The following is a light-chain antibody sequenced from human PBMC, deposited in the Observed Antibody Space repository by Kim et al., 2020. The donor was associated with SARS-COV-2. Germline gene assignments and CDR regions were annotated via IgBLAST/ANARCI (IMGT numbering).Light chain of an antibody. V-gene: IGLV3-19*01. J-gene: IGLJ2*01. Sequence: SSELTQDPAVSVALGQTVRITCQGDSLRTYYATWYQQKPGQAPKVVIYGKDNRPSGVPDRFSGSSSGNTAYLTITGTQAGDEADDYGNSRDSNDYVVFGGGTKVTVL. CDR3: NSRDSNDYVV. CDR2: GKD. CDR1: SLRTYY.